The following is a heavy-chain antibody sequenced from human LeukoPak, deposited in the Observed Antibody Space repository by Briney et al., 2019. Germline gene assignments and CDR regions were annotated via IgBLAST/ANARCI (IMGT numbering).Heavy chain of an antibody. CDR1: GYSFTSYW. Sequence: GESLKISCKGSGYSFTSYWIGWVRQMPGKGLEWMGIIYPGDSDTRYSPSFQGQVTISADKSISTAYLQWSSLKASDTAMYYCAXXXXSGWYSPNWFDPWGQGTLVTVSS. CDR2: IYPGDSDT. D-gene: IGHD6-19*01. CDR3: AXXXXSGWYSPNWFDP. J-gene: IGHJ5*02. V-gene: IGHV5-51*01.